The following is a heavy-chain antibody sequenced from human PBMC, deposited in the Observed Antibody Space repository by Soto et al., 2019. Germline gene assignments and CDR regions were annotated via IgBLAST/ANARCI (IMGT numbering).Heavy chain of an antibody. CDR2: ISAYNGNT. CDR3: ARETLVVAATRHYYYGMDV. V-gene: IGHV1-18*01. D-gene: IGHD2-15*01. Sequence: ASVKVSCKASGYTFTSYGISWVRQAPGQGLEWMGWISAYNGNTNYAQKLQGRVTMTTDTSTSTAYMELSSLRSEDTAVYYCARETLVVAATRHYYYGMDVWGQGTTVTVSS. J-gene: IGHJ6*02. CDR1: GYTFTSYG.